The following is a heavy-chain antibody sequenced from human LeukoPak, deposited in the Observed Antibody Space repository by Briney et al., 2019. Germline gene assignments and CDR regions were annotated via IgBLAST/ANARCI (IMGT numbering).Heavy chain of an antibody. D-gene: IGHD2-2*01. V-gene: IGHV3-21*01. CDR2: ISSSSSYI. CDR1: GFTFSSYS. Sequence: NPGGSLRLSCAASGFTFSSYSMNWVRQAPGKGLEWVSSISSSSSYIYYVDSVKGRFTISRDNAKNSLYLQMNSLRAEDTAVYYCARGYCSSTSCYDFGYWGQGTLVTVSS. CDR3: ARGYCSSTSCYDFGY. J-gene: IGHJ4*02.